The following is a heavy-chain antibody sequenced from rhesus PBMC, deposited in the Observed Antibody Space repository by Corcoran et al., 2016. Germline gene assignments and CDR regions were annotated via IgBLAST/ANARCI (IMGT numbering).Heavy chain of an antibody. CDR2: INGNSGST. J-gene: IGHJ6*01. D-gene: IGHD5-12*01. Sequence: QVELQESGPGLVKPSETLSLTCTVSGASISNYWWSWVRQPPGEGLEWIGEINGNSGSTNYNPSLKSRVTISRDTSKNQFSLKLSSVTAADTAVYYCATPNTATVTYGLDSWGQGVVVTVSS. CDR1: GASISNYW. CDR3: ATPNTATVTYGLDS. V-gene: IGHV4-80*01.